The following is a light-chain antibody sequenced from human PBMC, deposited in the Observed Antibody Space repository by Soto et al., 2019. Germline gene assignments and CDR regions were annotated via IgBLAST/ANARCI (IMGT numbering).Light chain of an antibody. CDR1: SGSFASNY. CDR3: QSYDNSNLYV. CDR2: EDN. J-gene: IGLJ1*01. Sequence: NFLLTQPHSVSESPGKPVTISCTGSSGSFASNYVQWYQQRPGGAPTTVIYEDNQRPSGVPDRFSGSIDSSSNSAPLTISGLKTEDEADYDCQSYDNSNLYVFGTGTKLTVL. V-gene: IGLV6-57*02.